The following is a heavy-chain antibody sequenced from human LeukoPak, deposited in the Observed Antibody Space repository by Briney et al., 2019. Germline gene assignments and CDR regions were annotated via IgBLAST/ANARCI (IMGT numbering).Heavy chain of an antibody. CDR2: ISSSSSTI. CDR3: ARSNIVPNENYYYGMDV. D-gene: IGHD2/OR15-2a*01. Sequence: GGSLRLSCAASEFTFSSYSMHWVRQAPGKGLEWVSYISSSSSTIYYADSVKGRFTISRDNAKNSLYLQMNSLRDEDTAVYYCARSNIVPNENYYYGMDVWGQGTTVTVSS. J-gene: IGHJ6*02. V-gene: IGHV3-48*02. CDR1: EFTFSSYS.